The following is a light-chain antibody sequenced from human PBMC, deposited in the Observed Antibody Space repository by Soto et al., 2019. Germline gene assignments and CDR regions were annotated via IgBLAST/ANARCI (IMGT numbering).Light chain of an antibody. CDR2: GAS. V-gene: IGKV3-20*01. CDR3: QQYGSSPFT. J-gene: IGKJ3*01. CDR1: QSFSSSY. Sequence: EIVLTQSPGTLSLSPGERATLSCRASQSFSSSYLAWYQQKPGQAPRLLIYGASSRATGIPDRFSGSVSGTDFPLTISRLEPEDFAVYYCQQYGSSPFTFGPGTKVDI.